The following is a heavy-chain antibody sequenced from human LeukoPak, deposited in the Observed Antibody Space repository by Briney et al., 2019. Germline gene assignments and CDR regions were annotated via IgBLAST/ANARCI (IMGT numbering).Heavy chain of an antibody. CDR3: ARGQDIVVVVAARVGYFDY. D-gene: IGHD2-15*01. J-gene: IGHJ4*02. CDR2: INHSGST. CDR1: GGSFSGYY. Sequence: SETLSLTCAVYGGSFSGYYWSWIRQPPGKGLEWIGEINHSGSTNYNPSLKSRVTISADTSKNQFSLKLSSVTAADTAVYYCARGQDIVVVVAARVGYFDYWGQGILVTVSS. V-gene: IGHV4-34*01.